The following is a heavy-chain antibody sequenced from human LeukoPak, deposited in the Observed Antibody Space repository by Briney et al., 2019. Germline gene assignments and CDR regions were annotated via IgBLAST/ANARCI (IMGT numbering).Heavy chain of an antibody. CDR3: AREGGYGTGRGWFEP. V-gene: IGHV3-11*05. CDR1: GFTFRDYN. Sequence: GGSLRLSCAASGFTFRDYNMAWVRQAPGKGLEWVSYISSSSSYTEYADSVKGRFTISRDNAKNSVYLQMNSLRADDTAVYYCAREGGYGTGRGWFEPWGQGNLVTVSS. D-gene: IGHD3-10*01. CDR2: ISSSSSYT. J-gene: IGHJ5*02.